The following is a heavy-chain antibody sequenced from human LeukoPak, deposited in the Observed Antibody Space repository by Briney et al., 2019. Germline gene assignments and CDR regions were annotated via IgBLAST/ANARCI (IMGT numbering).Heavy chain of an antibody. V-gene: IGHV3-30*18. D-gene: IGHD3-22*01. J-gene: IGHJ4*02. CDR2: ISYDGSNK. CDR1: GFTFSSYG. CDR3: AKDLGMVSSGYFDY. Sequence: PGGSLRLACAASGFTFSSYGMHWVRQAPGKGLEWVAVISYDGSNKYYADSVKGRFTISRDNSKNTLYLQMNSLRAEDTAVYYCAKDLGMVSSGYFDYWGQGTLVTVSS.